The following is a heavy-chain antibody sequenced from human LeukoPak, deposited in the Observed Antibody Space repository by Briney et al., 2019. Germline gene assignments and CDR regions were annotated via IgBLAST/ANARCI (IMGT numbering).Heavy chain of an antibody. Sequence: GASVKVSCKASEYPFSGYYIHWVRQAPGQGLEWMGWINPNSGDTTYAQKFQGRVTMTRDTSISTAYMDLSRLNSDDTAVYFCAREEQYNNFFDYWGPGALVTVSS. CDR3: AREEQYNNFFDY. V-gene: IGHV1-2*02. D-gene: IGHD1/OR15-1a*01. CDR1: EYPFSGYY. CDR2: INPNSGDT. J-gene: IGHJ4*02.